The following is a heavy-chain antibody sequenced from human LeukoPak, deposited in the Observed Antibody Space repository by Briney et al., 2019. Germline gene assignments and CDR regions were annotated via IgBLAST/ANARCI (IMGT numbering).Heavy chain of an antibody. CDR1: GGSFSSYY. Sequence: SETLSLTCAVYGGSFSSYYWSWIRQPPGKGLEWIGYIYYSGSTNYNPSLKSRVTISVDTSKSQFSLKLSSVTAADTAVYYCARLGGGSGGYCFDYWGQGTLVTVSS. D-gene: IGHD2-15*01. CDR3: ARLGGGSGGYCFDY. J-gene: IGHJ4*02. CDR2: IYYSGST. V-gene: IGHV4-59*08.